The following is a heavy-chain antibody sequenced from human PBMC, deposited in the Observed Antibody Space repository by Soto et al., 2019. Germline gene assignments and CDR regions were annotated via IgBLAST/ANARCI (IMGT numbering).Heavy chain of an antibody. V-gene: IGHV1-8*01. J-gene: IGHJ6*03. CDR2: MNPNSGNT. CDR3: ARGGIAAAGSEYYYYYYYMDV. CDR1: GYTFTSYD. D-gene: IGHD6-13*01. Sequence: ASVKVSCKASGYTFTSYDINWVRQATGQGLEWMGWMNPNSGNTGYAQKFQGRVTMTRNTSISTAYKELSSLRSEDTAVYYCARGGIAAAGSEYYYYYYYMDVWGKGTTVTVSS.